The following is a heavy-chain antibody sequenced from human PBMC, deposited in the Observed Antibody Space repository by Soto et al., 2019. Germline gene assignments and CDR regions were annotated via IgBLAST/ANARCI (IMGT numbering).Heavy chain of an antibody. Sequence: PGGSLRLSCAASGFTFSSYAMHWVRQAPGKGLEWVALISYDGSDKDYADSVKGRFTISRDNSRNTLFLQMNSLKTEDTAVYYCTSGLTVGSWFGESWFDPWGQGTLVTVSS. D-gene: IGHD3-10*01. CDR1: GFTFSSYA. CDR3: TSGLTVGSWFGESWFDP. V-gene: IGHV3-30-3*01. CDR2: ISYDGSDK. J-gene: IGHJ5*02.